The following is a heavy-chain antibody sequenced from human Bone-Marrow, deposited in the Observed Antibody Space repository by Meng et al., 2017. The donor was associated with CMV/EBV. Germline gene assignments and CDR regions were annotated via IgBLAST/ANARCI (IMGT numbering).Heavy chain of an antibody. CDR2: IRYDGSNK. V-gene: IGHV3-30*02. CDR3: AKEGEAYCGGDCYFRAFAI. CDR1: GFTFSSYW. J-gene: IGHJ3*02. D-gene: IGHD2-21*01. Sequence: GESLKISCAASGFTFSSYWMSWVRQAPGKGLEWVAFIRYDGSNKYYADSVKGRFTISRDNSKNTLYLQMNSLRAEDTAVYYCAKEGEAYCGGDCYFRAFAIWGQGTMVTVAS.